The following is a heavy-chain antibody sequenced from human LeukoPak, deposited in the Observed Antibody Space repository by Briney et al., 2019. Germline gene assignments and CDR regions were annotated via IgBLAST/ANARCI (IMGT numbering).Heavy chain of an antibody. J-gene: IGHJ4*02. CDR3: ARLTRDGYNWAYYFDY. D-gene: IGHD5-24*01. CDR2: IYTSGST. Sequence: SETPSLTCTVSGGSISSYYWSWIRQPPGKGLEWIGYIYTSGSTNYNPSLKSRATISVDTSKNQFSLKLSSVTAADTAVYYCARLTRDGYNWAYYFDYWGQGTLVTVSS. CDR1: GGSISSYY. V-gene: IGHV4-4*09.